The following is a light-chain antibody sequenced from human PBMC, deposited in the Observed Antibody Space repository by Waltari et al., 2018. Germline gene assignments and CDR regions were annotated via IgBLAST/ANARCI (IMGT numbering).Light chain of an antibody. CDR3: SSYTSSSTFV. J-gene: IGLJ1*01. Sequence: QSALTQPASVSGSPGQSITISCTGTSSDVGGYNYVSWYQQHPGKAPKLMIYDVSKRPSGVSNRFSGSKSDNTASLTISGLQAEDEADYYCSSYTSSSTFVFGTGTKVTVL. V-gene: IGLV2-14*03. CDR1: SSDVGGYNY. CDR2: DVS.